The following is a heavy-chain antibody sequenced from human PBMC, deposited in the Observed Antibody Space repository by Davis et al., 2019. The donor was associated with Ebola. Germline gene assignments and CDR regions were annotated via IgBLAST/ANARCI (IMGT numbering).Heavy chain of an antibody. CDR1: GGSISSYY. J-gene: IGHJ4*02. Sequence: GSLRLSCTVSGGSISSYYWSWIRQPPGKGLEWIGYIYYSGSTNYNPSLKSRVTISVDKSKNQFSLKLSSVTAANTAVYYCARRGYYYDSSGYYSIFDYWGQGTLVTVSS. V-gene: IGHV4-59*08. D-gene: IGHD3-22*01. CDR2: IYYSGST. CDR3: ARRGYYYDSSGYYSIFDY.